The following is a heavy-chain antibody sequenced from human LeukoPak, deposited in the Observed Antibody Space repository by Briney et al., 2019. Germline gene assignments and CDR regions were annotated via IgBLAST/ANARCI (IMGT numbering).Heavy chain of an antibody. J-gene: IGHJ4*02. CDR2: LSGSGGTT. CDR3: ARDRVGATLYFDY. V-gene: IGHV3-23*01. CDR1: GFTFSLYG. D-gene: IGHD1-26*01. Sequence: PGVSLRLSCAASGFTFSLYGMRWVRQASGKGLEWVSALSGSGGTTYYADFMKDWCTISRDNSKNTLYLQMNSLRAEDTAVYYCARDRVGATLYFDYWGQGTLVTVSS.